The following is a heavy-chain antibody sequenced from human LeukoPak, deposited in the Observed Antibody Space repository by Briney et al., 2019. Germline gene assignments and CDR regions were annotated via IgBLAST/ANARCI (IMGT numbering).Heavy chain of an antibody. D-gene: IGHD1-26*01. J-gene: IGHJ6*03. CDR2: ISSNGGST. CDR3: ARGKGATLYYYYMDV. CDR1: GFTFSSYA. Sequence: PGGSLRLSCAASGFTFSSYAMHWVRQAPGKGLEYVSAISSNGGSTYYANSVKGRFTISRDNSKNTLYLQMGSLRAEDMAVYYCARGKGATLYYYYMDVWGKGTTVTISS. V-gene: IGHV3-64*01.